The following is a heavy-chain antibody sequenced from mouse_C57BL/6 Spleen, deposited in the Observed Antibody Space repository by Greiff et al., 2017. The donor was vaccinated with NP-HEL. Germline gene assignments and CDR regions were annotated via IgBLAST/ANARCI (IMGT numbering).Heavy chain of an antibody. CDR1: GYAFSSSW. V-gene: IGHV1-82*01. D-gene: IGHD1-1*01. Sequence: QVQLQQSGPELVKPGASVKISCKASGYAFSSSWMNWVKQRPGKGLEWIGRIYPGDGDTNYNGKFKGKATLTADKSSSTAYMQLSSLTSEDSAVYFCARDYYGSTYYWYFDAWGTGTTVTVSS. CDR2: IYPGDGDT. J-gene: IGHJ1*03. CDR3: ARDYYGSTYYWYFDA.